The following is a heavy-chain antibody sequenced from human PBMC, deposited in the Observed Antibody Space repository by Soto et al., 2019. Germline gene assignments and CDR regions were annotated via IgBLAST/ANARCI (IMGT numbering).Heavy chain of an antibody. CDR2: ISSSSSYI. D-gene: IGHD6-19*01. CDR3: ASSGWRLQNWFDP. Sequence: GGSLRLSCAASGFTFSSYSVNWVRQAPGKGLEWVSSISSSSSYIYYADSVKGRFTISRDNAKNSLYLQMNSLRAEDTAVYYCASSGWRLQNWFDPWGQGTLVTVSS. CDR1: GFTFSSYS. V-gene: IGHV3-21*01. J-gene: IGHJ5*02.